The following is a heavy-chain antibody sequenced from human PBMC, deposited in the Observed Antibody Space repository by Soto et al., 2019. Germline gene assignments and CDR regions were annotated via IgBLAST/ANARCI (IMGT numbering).Heavy chain of an antibody. D-gene: IGHD5-18*01. CDR1: GFTFSSYA. V-gene: IGHV3-30-3*01. CDR3: ARDRGGYSYGYPLFDY. Sequence: GGSLRLSCAASGFTFSSYAMHWARQAPGKGLEWVTVISYDESNKYHADSVKGRFTISRDNAKNSLYLQMNSLRAGDTAVYYRARDRGGYSYGYPLFDYGGQGTLVTVS. CDR2: ISYDESNK. J-gene: IGHJ4*02.